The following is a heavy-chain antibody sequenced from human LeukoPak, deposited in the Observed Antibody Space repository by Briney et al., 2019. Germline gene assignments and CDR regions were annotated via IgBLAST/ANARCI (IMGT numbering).Heavy chain of an antibody. V-gene: IGHV1-18*01. CDR3: ARDGYFDY. Sequence: GESLKISCKGSGYSFTSYGLAWVRQAPGQGLEWMGWISAYNGNTNYAQKLQGRVAMTTDTSTSTAYMELRSLRSDDTAVYYCARDGYFDYWGQGTLVTVSS. CDR1: GYSFTSYG. J-gene: IGHJ4*02. CDR2: ISAYNGNT.